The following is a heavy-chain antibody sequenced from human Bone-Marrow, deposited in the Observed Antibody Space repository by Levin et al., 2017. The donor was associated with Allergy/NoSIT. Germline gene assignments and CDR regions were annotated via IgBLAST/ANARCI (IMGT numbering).Heavy chain of an antibody. V-gene: IGHV3-23*01. CDR2: ISGSGSST. Sequence: GGSLRLSCEVSGFTFSNHAMTWVRQAPGKGLEWVSSISGSGSSTYYEDSVKGRFTISRDNSKNTMYLQMHSLRAEDTAVYYFANIIIPPFYMGVRGRGTTVTVSS. D-gene: IGHD2-2*02. J-gene: IGHJ6*03. CDR1: GFTFSNHA. CDR3: ANIIIPPFYMGV.